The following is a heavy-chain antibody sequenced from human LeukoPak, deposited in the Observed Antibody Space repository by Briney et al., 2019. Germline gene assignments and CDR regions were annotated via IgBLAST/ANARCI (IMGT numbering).Heavy chain of an antibody. V-gene: IGHV3-23*01. J-gene: IGHJ4*02. D-gene: IGHD2-2*02. CDR3: AKDQSRGYCSTTSCYTFDY. CDR2: INGNGGET. CDR1: GFTFSNYA. Sequence: GGSLRLSCAASGFTFSNYAMSWVRQAPGKGLEWVSGINGNGGETYSADSVKGRFTISRDNSKNALYLHMNSLTAEDTAVYYCAKDQSRGYCSTTSCYTFDYWGQGTLVTVSS.